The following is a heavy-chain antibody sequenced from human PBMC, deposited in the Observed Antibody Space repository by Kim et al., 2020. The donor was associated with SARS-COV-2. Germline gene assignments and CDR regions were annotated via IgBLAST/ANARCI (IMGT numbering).Heavy chain of an antibody. CDR3: ARAGSSSPYKL. CDR1: GYIFTGYY. CDR2: INPNSGDT. J-gene: IGHJ4*02. Sequence: ASVKVSCKASGYIFTGYYMDWVRQAPGQGLEWMGRINPNSGDTDLAQIFQGRVTMTRDTSISTVYMEMTSLRSDDTAVYFCARAGSSSPYKLWGQGTLVTVSS. D-gene: IGHD6-6*01. V-gene: IGHV1-2*06.